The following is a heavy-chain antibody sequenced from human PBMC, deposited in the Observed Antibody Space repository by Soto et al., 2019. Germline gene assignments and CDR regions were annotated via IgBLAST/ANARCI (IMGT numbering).Heavy chain of an antibody. CDR3: AIGRHRTSGYKTWFDP. CDR2: ISDTGGGT. CDR1: GVTFSTYA. Sequence: PGGSLRLSCAASGVTFSTYAMNWVRQAPGKGLEWVATISDTGGGTFYAASVKGRFSISRDNSKNTLFLQMHSLRADDSAIYFCAIGRHRTSGYKTWFDPGGRGPLVTVSP. J-gene: IGHJ5*02. V-gene: IGHV3-23*01. D-gene: IGHD3-22*01.